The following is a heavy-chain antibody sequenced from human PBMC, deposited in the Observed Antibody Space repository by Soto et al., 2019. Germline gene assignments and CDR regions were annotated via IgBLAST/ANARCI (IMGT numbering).Heavy chain of an antibody. Sequence: SVKVSCKASGGTFSSYAISWVRQAPGQGLEWMGGIIPIFGTANYAQKFQGRVTITADKSTSTAYMELSSLRSEDTAVYYCARVPYYDILTGYYPDKRYYYYYGMDVWGQGTTVTVSS. V-gene: IGHV1-69*06. CDR2: IIPIFGTA. J-gene: IGHJ6*02. D-gene: IGHD3-9*01. CDR1: GGTFSSYA. CDR3: ARVPYYDILTGYYPDKRYYYYYGMDV.